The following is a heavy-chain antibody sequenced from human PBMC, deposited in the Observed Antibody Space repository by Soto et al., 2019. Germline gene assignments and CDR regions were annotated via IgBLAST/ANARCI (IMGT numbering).Heavy chain of an antibody. J-gene: IGHJ6*02. CDR3: ARDRGSESYYYYGMDV. CDR2: ISWNSGSI. D-gene: IGHD1-26*01. CDR1: GFTFDDYA. Sequence: SLRLSCAASGFTFDDYAMHWVRQAPGKGLEWVSGISWNSGSIGYADSVKGRFTISRDNAKNSLYLQMNSLRADDTAVYYCARDRGSESYYYYGMDVWGQGTTVTVSS. V-gene: IGHV3-9*01.